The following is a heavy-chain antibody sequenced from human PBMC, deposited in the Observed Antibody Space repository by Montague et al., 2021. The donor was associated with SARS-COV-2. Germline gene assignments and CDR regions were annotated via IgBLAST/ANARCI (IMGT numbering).Heavy chain of an antibody. D-gene: IGHD3-3*01. CDR2: IYSGGICT. CDR1: GFTFSSYA. CDR3: ATVKHVYYEFWSGYRGGYFDY. J-gene: IGHJ4*02. Sequence: SLRLSCAASGFTFSSYAMSWVRQAPDKGLEWVAVIYSGGICTYYADSVKGRLTISRDNSKNTLYLQMNSLRAEDTAVYYCATVKHVYYEFWSGYRGGYFDYWGQGTLVTVSS. V-gene: IGHV3-23*03.